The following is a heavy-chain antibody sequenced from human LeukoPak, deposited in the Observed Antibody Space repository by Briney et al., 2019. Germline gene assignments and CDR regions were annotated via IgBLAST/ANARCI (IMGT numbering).Heavy chain of an antibody. J-gene: IGHJ4*02. CDR1: GFTFSAYS. CDR2: ISSTSTYI. CDR3: ARGPRFTAMVVSD. D-gene: IGHD5-18*01. V-gene: IGHV3-21*01. Sequence: GGSLRLSCAASGFTFSAYSMNWVRLAPGKGLEWVSSISSTSTYIYYADSVEGRFTISRDNAKNSLYLQMDSLRAEDTAVYYCARGPRFTAMVVSDWGQGTLVTVSS.